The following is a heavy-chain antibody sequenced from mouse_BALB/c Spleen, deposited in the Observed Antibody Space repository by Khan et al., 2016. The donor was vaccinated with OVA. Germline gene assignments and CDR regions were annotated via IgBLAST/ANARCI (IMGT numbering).Heavy chain of an antibody. CDR3: ARGGYSSFAY. J-gene: IGHJ3*01. D-gene: IGHD1-3*01. Sequence: EVQVVESGTVLARPGASVKMSCKASGYSFTSYLIHWVKQRPGQGLEWIGDIYPGNGDTTYNQKFKDKAKLTAGTSANTAYMELSSLTNEDSAVYYCARGGYSSFAYWGQGTLVTVSA. CDR2: IYPGNGDT. CDR1: GYSFTSYL. V-gene: IGHV1-5*01.